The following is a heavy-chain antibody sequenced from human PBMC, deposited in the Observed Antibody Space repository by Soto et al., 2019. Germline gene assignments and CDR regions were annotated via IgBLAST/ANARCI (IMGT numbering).Heavy chain of an antibody. V-gene: IGHV3-74*01. CDR2: INGDGSST. Sequence: GSLRLSCAASGFTFSSYWMHWVRQAPGKGLVCVSRINGDGSSTYYADSVKGRFTISRDNAKNTLYLQMNSLRAEDTALYYCARGNSLDVWGQGTTVTVSS. J-gene: IGHJ6*02. D-gene: IGHD4-4*01. CDR3: ARGNSLDV. CDR1: GFTFSSYW.